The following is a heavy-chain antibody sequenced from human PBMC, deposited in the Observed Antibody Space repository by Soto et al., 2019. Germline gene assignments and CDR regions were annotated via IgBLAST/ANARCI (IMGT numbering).Heavy chain of an antibody. J-gene: IGHJ4*02. CDR2: ISGSGGST. CDR3: AKDSSSWYYFDY. Sequence: EVQLLESGGGLVQPGGSLRLSCAASGFTFSSYAMSWVRQAPGKGLEWVSAISGSGGSTYYADSVKGRFTISRDNSKNTLYLQMNSLRVEDTAVYYCAKDSSSWYYFDYWGQGTLVTVSS. V-gene: IGHV3-23*01. D-gene: IGHD6-13*01. CDR1: GFTFSSYA.